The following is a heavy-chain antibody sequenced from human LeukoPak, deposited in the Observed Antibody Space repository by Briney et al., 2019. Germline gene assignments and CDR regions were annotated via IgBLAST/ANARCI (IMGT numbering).Heavy chain of an antibody. CDR2: IYTGGTT. J-gene: IGHJ4*02. V-gene: IGHV3-66*02. CDR1: GFTVSSYY. Sequence: PGGSLRLSCAASGFTVSSYYLSWVRQTPGKGLECVSLIYTGGTTYYADSVKGRFTISRDNSENTLYLQMNSLTTEDTAVYYCARVRSGWLQPLSNSLYEFDYWGQGTLVTVSS. D-gene: IGHD5-24*01. CDR3: ARVRSGWLQPLSNSLYEFDY.